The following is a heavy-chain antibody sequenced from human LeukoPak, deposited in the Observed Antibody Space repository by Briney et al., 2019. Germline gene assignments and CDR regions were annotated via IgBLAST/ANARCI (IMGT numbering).Heavy chain of an antibody. J-gene: IGHJ4*02. CDR2: IYSSGIA. CDR1: GHSISNFY. V-gene: IGHV4-4*07. D-gene: IGHD6-6*01. CDR3: ASLEYSSSGPGY. Sequence: SETLSLTCSVSGHSISNFYWSWIRQPAGRGLEWIGRIYSSGIANYNPSLKSRVTMSVDTSKNQFSLILSSVTAADTAVYYCASLEYSSSGPGYWGQGTLVTVSS.